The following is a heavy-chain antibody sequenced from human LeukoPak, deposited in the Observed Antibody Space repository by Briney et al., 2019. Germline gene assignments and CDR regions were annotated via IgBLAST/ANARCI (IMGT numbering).Heavy chain of an antibody. CDR2: ISGSGGST. D-gene: IGHD5-12*01. CDR3: AKDHMRDGYNYGYWYFDL. CDR1: GFTFSSYA. Sequence: GGSLRLSCAASGFTFSSYAMNWVRQAPGKWLEWVSAISGSGGSTYYADSVKGRFTISRDNSKNTLYLQMNSLRAEDTAIYYCAKDHMRDGYNYGYWYFDLWGRDTLVTVSS. J-gene: IGHJ2*01. V-gene: IGHV3-23*01.